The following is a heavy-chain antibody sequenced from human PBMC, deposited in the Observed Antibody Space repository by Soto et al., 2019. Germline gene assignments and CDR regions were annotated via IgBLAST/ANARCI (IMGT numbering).Heavy chain of an antibody. V-gene: IGHV1-2*02. CDR1: GYTFTGYY. CDR3: ARVDGFTYPNDY. D-gene: IGHD5-18*01. CDR2: INPNSGGT. Sequence: ASVKVSCKASGYTFTGYYMHWVRQAPGQGLEWMGWINPNSGGTNYAQKFQGRVTMTRDTSISTAYMELSRLRSDDTAVYYCARVDGFTYPNDYWGQGTLVTVSS. J-gene: IGHJ4*02.